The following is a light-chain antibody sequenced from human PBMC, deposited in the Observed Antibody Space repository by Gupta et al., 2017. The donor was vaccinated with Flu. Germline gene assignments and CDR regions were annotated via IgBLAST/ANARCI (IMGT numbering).Light chain of an antibody. CDR3: QQYGHSPLT. V-gene: IGKV3-20*01. Sequence: ESVLTQSPDTLFLSPGERATLSCRASQSLATTYLAWYQQKPGQAPRLLIYAASSRATGIPDRFSGSGSGTDFTLTISRLEPEDFAVYYCQQYGHSPLTFGGGTRVEIK. CDR2: AAS. J-gene: IGKJ4*01. CDR1: QSLATTY.